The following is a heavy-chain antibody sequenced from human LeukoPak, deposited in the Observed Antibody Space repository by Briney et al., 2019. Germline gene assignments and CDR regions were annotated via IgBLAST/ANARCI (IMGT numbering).Heavy chain of an antibody. Sequence: ASVKVSCKASGYTFTSYGISWVRQAPGQGLEWMGWISAYNGNTNYAQKLQGRVTMTTDTSTSTVYMELSSLRSEDTAVYYCAPGYSYGRLDYWGQGTLVTVSS. D-gene: IGHD5-18*01. CDR3: APGYSYGRLDY. J-gene: IGHJ4*02. CDR1: GYTFTSYG. V-gene: IGHV1-18*01. CDR2: ISAYNGNT.